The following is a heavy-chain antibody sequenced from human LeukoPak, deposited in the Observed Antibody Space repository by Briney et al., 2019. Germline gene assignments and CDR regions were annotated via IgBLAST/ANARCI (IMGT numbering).Heavy chain of an antibody. D-gene: IGHD6-19*01. Sequence: KSSETLSLTCTVSGGSISSGGYYWSWIRQHPGKGLEWIGYIYYSGSTYYNPSLKSRVTISVDTSKNQFSLKLSSVTAADTAVYYCARRRGWYYFDYWGQGTLVTVSS. CDR1: GGSISSGGYY. CDR3: ARRRGWYYFDY. J-gene: IGHJ4*02. V-gene: IGHV4-31*03. CDR2: IYYSGST.